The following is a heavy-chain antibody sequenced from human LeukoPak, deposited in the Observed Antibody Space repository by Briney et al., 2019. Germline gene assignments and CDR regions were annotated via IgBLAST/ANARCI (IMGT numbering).Heavy chain of an antibody. Sequence: PGRTLRLSCAASGFTFSSYGMHWVRQAPGKGLEWVAVISYDGSNKYYADSVKGRFTISRDNSKNTLYLQMNSLRAEDTAVYYCAKDQPPSSGWYSDLDYWGQGTLVTVSS. CDR1: GFTFSSYG. D-gene: IGHD6-19*01. V-gene: IGHV3-30*18. J-gene: IGHJ4*02. CDR3: AKDQPPSSGWYSDLDY. CDR2: ISYDGSNK.